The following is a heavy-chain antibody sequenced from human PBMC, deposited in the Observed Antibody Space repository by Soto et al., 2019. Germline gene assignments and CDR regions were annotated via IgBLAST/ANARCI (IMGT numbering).Heavy chain of an antibody. V-gene: IGHV4-34*01. CDR2: INHCGST. J-gene: IGHJ4*02. Sequence: QVQLQQWGAGLLKPSETLSLTCAVYGGSFSGYYWSWISQPPGKGLEWIGEINHCGSTNYNPSLKCRDTIPVHRAKNQFSLKQSSATAADTAVYYWARGRTFGYYFDFGGQVTLVTVCS. D-gene: IGHD3-10*01. CDR1: GGSFSGYY. CDR3: ARGRTFGYYFDF.